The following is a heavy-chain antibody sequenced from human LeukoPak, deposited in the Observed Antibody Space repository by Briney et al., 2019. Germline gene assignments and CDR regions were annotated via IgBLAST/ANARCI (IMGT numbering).Heavy chain of an antibody. J-gene: IGHJ5*02. CDR1: GHSISSGYY. D-gene: IGHD2-15*01. V-gene: IGHV4-38-2*01. CDR3: ARVIYCSGGSCYDGAWFDP. Sequence: PSETLSLTCAVSGHSISSGYYWGWIRQPPGKGLEWIGSIYQSGSTYYNPSLKSRVPISVDTSKNQFSLKLISVTAADTAVYYCARVIYCSGGSCYDGAWFDPWGQGTLVTVSS. CDR2: IYQSGST.